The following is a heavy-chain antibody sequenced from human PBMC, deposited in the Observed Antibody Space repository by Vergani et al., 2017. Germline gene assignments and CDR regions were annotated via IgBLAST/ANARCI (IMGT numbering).Heavy chain of an antibody. CDR2: ISSSSSYR. V-gene: IGHV3-21*01. Sequence: EVQLVESGGGLVKPGGSLRLSCAASGFTFSSYSMNWVRQAPGKGLEWVSSISSSSSYRYYADSVKSRFTISRDNAKNSLYLQMNSLRAEDTAVYYCARDTKTGWGLEYWGQGTLVTVSS. CDR3: ARDTKTGWGLEY. J-gene: IGHJ4*02. CDR1: GFTFSSYS. D-gene: IGHD3-9*01.